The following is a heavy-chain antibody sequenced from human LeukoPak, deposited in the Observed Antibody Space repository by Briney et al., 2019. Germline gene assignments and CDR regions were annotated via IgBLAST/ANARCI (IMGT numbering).Heavy chain of an antibody. CDR1: GGSISSSSYY. CDR3: ARTTPVTAGIDY. CDR2: IYYSGST. Sequence: SETLSLTCTVSGGSISSSSYYWGWIRQPPGKGLGWIGSIYYSGSTYYNPSLKSRVTISVDTSKNQFSLKLSSVTAADTAVYYCARTTPVTAGIDYWGQGTLVTVSS. D-gene: IGHD3-10*01. J-gene: IGHJ4*02. V-gene: IGHV4-39*01.